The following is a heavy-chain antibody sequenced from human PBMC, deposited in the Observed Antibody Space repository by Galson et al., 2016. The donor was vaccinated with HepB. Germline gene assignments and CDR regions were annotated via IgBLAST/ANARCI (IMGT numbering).Heavy chain of an antibody. CDR2: ISAGGGST. Sequence: SLRLSCAASGFIFNSYSMNWVRQAPGKGLEWVSAISAGGGSTYYADSVKGRFTISRDNSKNTLYLQMNSLSAEDTAVYYCATGGGRRSKYYGRDVWGHGTMVTVAS. V-gene: IGHV3-23*01. D-gene: IGHD1-26*01. CDR3: ATGGGRRSKYYGRDV. J-gene: IGHJ6*02. CDR1: GFIFNSYS.